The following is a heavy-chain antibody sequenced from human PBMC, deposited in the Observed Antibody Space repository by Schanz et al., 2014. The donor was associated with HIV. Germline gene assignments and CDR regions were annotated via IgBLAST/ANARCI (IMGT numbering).Heavy chain of an antibody. CDR3: ARGDFGGNSVDY. CDR2: VRHTGGT. CDR1: GGSFRGYY. Sequence: QVQLQQWGAGLLKPSETLNLTCAVYGGSFRGYYWTWIRQFPGVGLEWIGGVRHTGGTNYNPSLKSRVPRSMDTSKNHFSLKLHSVTAADTAVYFCARGDFGGNSVDYWGHGNLVTVSA. D-gene: IGHD2-21*02. J-gene: IGHJ4*01. V-gene: IGHV4-34*01.